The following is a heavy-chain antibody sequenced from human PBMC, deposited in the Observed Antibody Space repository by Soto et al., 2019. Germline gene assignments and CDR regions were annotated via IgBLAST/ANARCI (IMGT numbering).Heavy chain of an antibody. CDR3: ARGLHSLFDY. J-gene: IGHJ4*02. D-gene: IGHD2-21*01. V-gene: IGHV3-33*01. CDR1: GFTFSSYG. CDR2: IWYDGNNK. Sequence: GGSLRLSCAASGFTFSSYGMHWVRQAPGKGLEWVAVIWYDGNNKYYADSVKGRFTISRDNSKNTLYVRMTSLRAEDTAIYYCARGLHSLFDYWGQGTLVTVS.